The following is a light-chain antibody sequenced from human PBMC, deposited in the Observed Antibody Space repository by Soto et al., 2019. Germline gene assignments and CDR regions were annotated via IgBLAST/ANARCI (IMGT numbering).Light chain of an antibody. J-gene: IGKJ3*01. CDR3: RHRSNWPPT. V-gene: IGKV3-15*01. CDR1: QSLRSS. Sequence: EIGMRQSPATLSVSPGERATLSCRASQSLRSSLAWYQQKPGQAPRLLIYGASTRAPGSPAGFSGGGSGPGFFLTLTGFKPKIFAVFSFRHRSNWPPTFARGTRGIS. CDR2: GAS.